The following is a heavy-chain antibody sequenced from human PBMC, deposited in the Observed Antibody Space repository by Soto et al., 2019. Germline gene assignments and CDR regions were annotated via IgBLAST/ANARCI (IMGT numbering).Heavy chain of an antibody. J-gene: IGHJ6*02. Sequence: PGGSLRLSCAAPGFTFSSYAMSWVRQAPGKGLEWVSAISGSGGSTYYADSVKGRFTISRDNSKNTLYLQMNSLRAEDTAVYYCAKDTMIVVVNYGMDVWGQGTTVTVSS. D-gene: IGHD3-22*01. CDR2: ISGSGGST. CDR1: GFTFSSYA. CDR3: AKDTMIVVVNYGMDV. V-gene: IGHV3-23*01.